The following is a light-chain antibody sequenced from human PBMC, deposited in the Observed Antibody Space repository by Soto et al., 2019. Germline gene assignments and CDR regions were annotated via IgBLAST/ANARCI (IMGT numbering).Light chain of an antibody. J-gene: IGLJ1*01. Sequence: QSALTQPASASWSPGQSITISCTGTSSDVGGYNYVSWYQQHPGKAPKLMIYEVSNRPSGVSNRFSGSKSGNTASLTISGLQAEDEADYYCSSYTSSSTPYVFGTGTKLTFL. V-gene: IGLV2-14*01. CDR1: SSDVGGYNY. CDR2: EVS. CDR3: SSYTSSSTPYV.